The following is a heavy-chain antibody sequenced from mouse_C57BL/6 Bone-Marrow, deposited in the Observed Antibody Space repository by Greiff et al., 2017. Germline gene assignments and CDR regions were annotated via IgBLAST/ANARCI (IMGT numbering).Heavy chain of an antibody. J-gene: IGHJ4*01. Sequence: QVQLQQSGPELVKPGASVKISCKASGYAFSSSWMNWVKQRPGKGLEWIGRIYPGDGDTNYNGKFKGKATLTADKSSSTAYMQLSSLTSEDSAVYFCARFVYYYSSFYYYAMDYWGQGTSVTVSS. CDR2: IYPGDGDT. CDR3: ARFVYYYSSFYYYAMDY. D-gene: IGHD1-1*01. V-gene: IGHV1-82*01. CDR1: GYAFSSSW.